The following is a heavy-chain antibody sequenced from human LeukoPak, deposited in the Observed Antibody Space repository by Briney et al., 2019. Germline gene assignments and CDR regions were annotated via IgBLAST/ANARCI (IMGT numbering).Heavy chain of an antibody. D-gene: IGHD6-6*01. Sequence: GGSLRLSCAASGFTFSSYAMSWVRQAPGKGLEWVSSISSSSSYIYYADSVKGRFTISRDNAKNSLYLQMNSLRAEDTAVYYCARDRLAAYFDYWGQGTLVTVSS. CDR2: ISSSSSYI. CDR1: GFTFSSYA. CDR3: ARDRLAAYFDY. J-gene: IGHJ4*02. V-gene: IGHV3-21*01.